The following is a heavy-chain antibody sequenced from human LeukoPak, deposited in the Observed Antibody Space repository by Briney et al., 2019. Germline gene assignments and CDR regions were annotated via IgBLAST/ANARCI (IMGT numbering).Heavy chain of an antibody. CDR1: GGSISSYY. CDR3: ARDSGISGTPIDH. CDR2: IYYSGST. D-gene: IGHD1-20*01. J-gene: IGHJ1*01. Sequence: SETLSLTCTVSGGSISSYYWSWIRQPPGKGLEWIGYIYYSGSTNYNPSLKSRVTISVDTSKNQFSLKLSSVTAADTAVYYCARDSGISGTPIDHWGQGTLVTVSS. V-gene: IGHV4-59*01.